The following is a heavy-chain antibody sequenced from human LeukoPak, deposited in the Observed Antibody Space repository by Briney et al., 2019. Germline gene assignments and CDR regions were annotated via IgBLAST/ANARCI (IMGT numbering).Heavy chain of an antibody. J-gene: IGHJ4*02. CDR3: ARAASDYDILTGYSHTRFEY. V-gene: IGHV1-69*04. CDR1: GGTFSSYA. D-gene: IGHD3-9*01. Sequence: SVKVSCKASGGTFSSYAISWVRQAPGQGLEWMGRIIPILGIANYAQKFQGRVTITADKSTSTAYMELSSLRSEDTAVYYCARAASDYDILTGYSHTRFEYWGQGTLVTVSS. CDR2: IIPILGIA.